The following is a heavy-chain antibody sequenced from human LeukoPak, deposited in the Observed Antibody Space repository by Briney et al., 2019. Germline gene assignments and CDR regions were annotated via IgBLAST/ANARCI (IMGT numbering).Heavy chain of an antibody. D-gene: IGHD3-9*01. J-gene: IGHJ4*02. CDR3: ARGLIRYFASAY. V-gene: IGHV3-23*01. Sequence: GGSLRLSCAASGFTFSSYAMTWVRQAPGKGLEWVSSISGSGGNTYYADSVKGRFTISRDNSKNTPYLQMNSLRAEDTAVYYCARGLIRYFASAYWGQGTLVTVSS. CDR1: GFTFSSYA. CDR2: ISGSGGNT.